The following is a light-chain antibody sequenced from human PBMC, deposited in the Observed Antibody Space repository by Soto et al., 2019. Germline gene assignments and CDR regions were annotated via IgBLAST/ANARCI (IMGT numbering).Light chain of an antibody. J-gene: IGKJ1*01. V-gene: IGKV1-39*01. CDR1: QSISNY. Sequence: DIPMTQSPSSLSASVGDRVTITCRASQSISNYLNWYQQKPGKAPNLLIYAASSLQSGVPSRFSGSGSRTDFTLTISSLQPEDFATYYCQQSFSTPPTFGQGTKVEIK. CDR3: QQSFSTPPT. CDR2: AAS.